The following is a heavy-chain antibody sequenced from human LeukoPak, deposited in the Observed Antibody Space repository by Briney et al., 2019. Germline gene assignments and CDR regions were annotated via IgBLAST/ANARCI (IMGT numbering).Heavy chain of an antibody. CDR2: IYYSGST. CDR1: GGSISSYY. D-gene: IGHD6-13*01. V-gene: IGHV4-59*08. CDR3: ARLKTAAGSYYFDY. Sequence: SETLSLTCTVSGGSISSYYWSWIRQPPGKGLEWIGYIYYSGSTNYNPSLQSRVTILVDTSKNQLSLKLSSVTAADTAVYYCARLKTAAGSYYFDYWGQGTLVTVSS. J-gene: IGHJ4*02.